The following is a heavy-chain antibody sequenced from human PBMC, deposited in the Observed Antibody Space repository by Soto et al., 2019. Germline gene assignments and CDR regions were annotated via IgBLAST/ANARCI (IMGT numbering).Heavy chain of an antibody. Sequence: SETLSLTCTVSGSSISSYYWSWIRQPPGKGLEWIGYIYYSGSTNYNPSLKSRVTISVDTSKNQFALKLSSVTAADTAVYYCARQGLLNVDTAMDGFFDYWGQGTLVTVSS. D-gene: IGHD5-18*01. V-gene: IGHV4-59*08. J-gene: IGHJ4*02. CDR1: GSSISSYY. CDR3: ARQGLLNVDTAMDGFFDY. CDR2: IYYSGST.